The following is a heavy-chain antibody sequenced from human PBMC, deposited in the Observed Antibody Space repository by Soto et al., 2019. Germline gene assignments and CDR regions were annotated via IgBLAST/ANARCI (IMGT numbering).Heavy chain of an antibody. CDR3: VRSWGLVCRTTRCYSPWFDP. V-gene: IGHV3-21*06. Sequence: GGSLRLSCAASGFTFSDYEIHWVRQAPGRGLEWVSPISGNGNRTDYADSVKGRFTISRDNAQNTVFLQMSRLGAEDTAAYYGVRSWGLVCRTTRCYSPWFDPWGQGTLVTVSS. J-gene: IGHJ5*02. D-gene: IGHD2-2*02. CDR1: GFTFSDYE. CDR2: ISGNGNRT.